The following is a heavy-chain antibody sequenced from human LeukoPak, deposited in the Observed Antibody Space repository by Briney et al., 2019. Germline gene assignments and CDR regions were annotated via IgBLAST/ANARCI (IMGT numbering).Heavy chain of an antibody. CDR2: ICNDGGNK. J-gene: IGHJ5*02. CDR1: EFTSISYG. Sequence: GGSTRLSSGASEFTSISYGMRWVRQAPGKGVEGGAVICNDGGNKNYADSVKGRVTISRDKSKNTLYLKMNSMRAADTAVYYCAKDRAPYYDILTGYQFDPWGQGTLVTVSS. CDR3: AKDRAPYYDILTGYQFDP. V-gene: IGHV3-33*03. D-gene: IGHD3-9*01.